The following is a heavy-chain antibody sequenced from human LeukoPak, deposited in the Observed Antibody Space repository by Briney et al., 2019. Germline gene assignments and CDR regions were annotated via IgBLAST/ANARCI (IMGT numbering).Heavy chain of an antibody. CDR1: GFTFGNFA. V-gene: IGHV3-23*01. J-gene: IGHJ6*02. Sequence: GGSLTLSCAASGFTFGNFAMRWVRQAPGKGLEWVAAISGISGSTTIYAGSVKGRFTVSRDNSKSTLYLQMNSLRVKDTAVYYCAKNYGSDRGVPYGMDVWGQGTTVTVAS. D-gene: IGHD3-10*01. CDR3: AKNYGSDRGVPYGMDV. CDR2: ISGISGSTT.